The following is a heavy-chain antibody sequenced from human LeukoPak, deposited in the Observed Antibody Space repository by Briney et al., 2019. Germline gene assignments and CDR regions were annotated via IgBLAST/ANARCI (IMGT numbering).Heavy chain of an antibody. CDR2: IWYDGSNK. J-gene: IGHJ4*02. CDR1: GFTFSSYG. CDR3: AKELVWGSYRYYFDY. Sequence: GGSLRLSCAASGFTFSSYGMHWVGQAPGNGLEGVAVIWYDGSNKYYADSVKGRFTISRDNSKNTLYLQMNSLRAEDTAVYYCAKELVWGSYRYYFDYWGQGTLVTVSS. D-gene: IGHD3-16*02. V-gene: IGHV3-33*06.